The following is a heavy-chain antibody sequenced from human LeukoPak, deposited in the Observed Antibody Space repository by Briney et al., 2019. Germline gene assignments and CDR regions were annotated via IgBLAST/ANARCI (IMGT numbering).Heavy chain of an antibody. J-gene: IGHJ5*01. V-gene: IGHV3-7*01. Sequence: GGSLRLSCAASGFAFSSYWMNWVRQAPGKGLEWVANIKRDGNEKNYVDSVKGRFSISRDNAKNSLYLQMDSLRAEDTAVYYCAKEGAYPIITYDSWGQGALVTVSS. CDR3: AKEGAYPIITYDS. CDR2: IKRDGNEK. CDR1: GFAFSSYW. D-gene: IGHD3-10*01.